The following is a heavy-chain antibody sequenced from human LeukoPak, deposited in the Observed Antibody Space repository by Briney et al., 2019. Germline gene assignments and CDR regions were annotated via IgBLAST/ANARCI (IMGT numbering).Heavy chain of an antibody. CDR3: ARDEPHYYDSSGYYSIGDY. V-gene: IGHV1-69*04. D-gene: IGHD3-22*01. Sequence: GASMKVSCKASGGTFSSYTISWVRQAPGQGLEWMGRIIPILGIANYAQKFQGRVTITADKSTSTAYMELSSLRSEDTAVYYCARDEPHYYDSSGYYSIGDYWGQGTLVTVSS. CDR2: IIPILGIA. J-gene: IGHJ4*02. CDR1: GGTFSSYT.